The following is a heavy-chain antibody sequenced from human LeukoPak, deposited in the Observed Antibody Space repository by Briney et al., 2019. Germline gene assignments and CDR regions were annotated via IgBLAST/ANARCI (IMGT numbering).Heavy chain of an antibody. J-gene: IGHJ3*02. CDR3: ARDRGYGSGAFDI. D-gene: IGHD5-12*01. CDR1: GFTVSSNY. V-gene: IGHV3-11*01. Sequence: PGGSLRLSCAASGFTVSSNYMSWIRQAPGKGLEWVSYISSGSSTIYYADSVKGRFTITRDNAKNSLSLQMNSLRAEDTAVYYCARDRGYGSGAFDIWGQGTTVTVSS. CDR2: ISSGSSTI.